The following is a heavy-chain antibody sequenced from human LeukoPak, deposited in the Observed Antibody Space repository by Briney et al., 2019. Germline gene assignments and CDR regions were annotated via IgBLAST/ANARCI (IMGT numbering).Heavy chain of an antibody. CDR1: GYTFSSDG. CDR2: ISAYNGNT. CDR3: ARDRQLGSSGYYAAY. D-gene: IGHD3-22*01. V-gene: IGHV1-18*01. Sequence: GASVKVSCKASGYTFSSDGISWVRQVPGQGLEWLGWISAYNGNTNYAQKVQGRVTLTTETSTSTAYMELRSLRSDDTAVYYCARDRQLGSSGYYAAYWGQGTLVTVSS. J-gene: IGHJ4*02.